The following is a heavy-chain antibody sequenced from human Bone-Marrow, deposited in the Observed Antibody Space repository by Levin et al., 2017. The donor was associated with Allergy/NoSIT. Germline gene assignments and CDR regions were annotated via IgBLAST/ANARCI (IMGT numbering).Heavy chain of an antibody. CDR1: TDSMRDRY. D-gene: IGHD2-15*01. CDR3: AREGYCGGNCYFDS. Sequence: SETLSLTCSVSTDSMRDRYWAWLRQPAGKGLEWIGRIYPTGKTNYSPSFNSRLTMSVDTSKKQFSLTLHSLTAADTAVYFCAREGYCGGNCYFDSWGPGSLVTVSS. J-gene: IGHJ4*02. V-gene: IGHV4-4*07. CDR2: IYPTGKT.